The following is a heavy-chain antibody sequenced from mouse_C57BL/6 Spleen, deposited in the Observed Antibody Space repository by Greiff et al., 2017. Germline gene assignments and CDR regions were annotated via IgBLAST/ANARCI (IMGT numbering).Heavy chain of an antibody. CDR3: ARIGSTMDPWFAY. Sequence: QVTLKESGPGILQPSQTLSLTCSFSGFSLSTFGMGVGWIRQPSGKGLEWLAHIWWDDDTSYNPALKSRLTISKVTSKNQVFLKIANVDTSYTATYYCARIGSTMDPWFAYWGQGTLVTVSA. D-gene: IGHD2-1*01. V-gene: IGHV8-8*01. CDR1: GFSLSTFGMG. CDR2: IWWDDDT. J-gene: IGHJ3*01.